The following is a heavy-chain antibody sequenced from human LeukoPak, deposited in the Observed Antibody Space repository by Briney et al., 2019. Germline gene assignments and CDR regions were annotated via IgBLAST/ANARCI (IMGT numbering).Heavy chain of an antibody. Sequence: PGGSLRLSCAASGFTFSSYSMNWVRQAPGKGLEWVSSISSSSSYIYYADSVKGRFTISRDNAKNSLYLQMNSLRAEDTAVYYCARGRFGYSFDGVDWFDPWGQGTLVTVSS. D-gene: IGHD5-18*01. V-gene: IGHV3-21*01. CDR3: ARGRFGYSFDGVDWFDP. CDR2: ISSSSSYI. J-gene: IGHJ5*02. CDR1: GFTFSSYS.